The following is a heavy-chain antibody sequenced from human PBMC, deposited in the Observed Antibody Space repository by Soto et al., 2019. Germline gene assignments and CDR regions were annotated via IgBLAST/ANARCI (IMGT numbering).Heavy chain of an antibody. CDR3: AHPGGGWSGWPFDY. CDR1: GFSLSTSGVG. CDR2: IYWDDDK. Sequence: QITLKESGTTLVKPTQTLTLTCTFSGFSLSTSGVGVGWIRQPPGKALEWLALIYWDDDKRYSPSLKSRLTISKDTSKTQAAATRPSMDPLHTATYYWAHPGGGWSGWPFDYWDQGTLVTVSS. D-gene: IGHD6-19*01. J-gene: IGHJ4*02. V-gene: IGHV2-5*02.